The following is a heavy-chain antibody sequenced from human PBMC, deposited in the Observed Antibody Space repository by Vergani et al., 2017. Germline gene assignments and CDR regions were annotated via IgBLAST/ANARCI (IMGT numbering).Heavy chain of an antibody. CDR1: GFTSAGYA. V-gene: IGHV3-9*02. J-gene: IGHJ5*02. CDR3: AKDLGTSSGGGWFDP. Sequence: EVQLEESGGGLVLPGRSLRLSCVASGFTSAGYAMHLVRQAPGKGLEWVSGISWNSNSIGYADSVKGRFTISRDNAKNSLYLQMNSLRAEDTALYYCAKDLGTSSGGGWFDPWRQGTLVTVCS. D-gene: IGHD6-6*01. CDR2: ISWNSNSI.